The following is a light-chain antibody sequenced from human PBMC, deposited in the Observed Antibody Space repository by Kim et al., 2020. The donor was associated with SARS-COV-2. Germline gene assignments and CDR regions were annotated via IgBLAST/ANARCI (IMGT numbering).Light chain of an antibody. CDR1: SSDVGGYNY. Sequence: QSALTQPASVSGSPGQSITISCTGTSSDVGGYNYVSCYQQHPGKAPKLMIYDVSKRPSWVPDRFSGSKSGNTASLTVSGLQAEDEADYYCCSYAGSYTYVFGTGTKVTVL. V-gene: IGLV2-11*01. CDR3: CSYAGSYTYV. J-gene: IGLJ1*01. CDR2: DVS.